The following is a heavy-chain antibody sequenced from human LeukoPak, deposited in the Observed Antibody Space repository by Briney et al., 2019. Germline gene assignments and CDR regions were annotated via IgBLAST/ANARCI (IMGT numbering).Heavy chain of an antibody. CDR1: GFTFSSYW. Sequence: PGGPLRLSCAASGFTFSSYWVSWVRQAPGKGLEWVANIKQDGSEKYYVDSMKGRFTISRDNAKNSLYLQMNSLRAEDTAVYYCARDHGYGSDTYFDYWGQGTLVTVSS. J-gene: IGHJ4*02. CDR2: IKQDGSEK. V-gene: IGHV3-7*04. D-gene: IGHD6-19*01. CDR3: ARDHGYGSDTYFDY.